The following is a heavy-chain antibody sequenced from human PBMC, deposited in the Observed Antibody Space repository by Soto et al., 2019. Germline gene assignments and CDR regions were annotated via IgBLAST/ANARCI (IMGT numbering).Heavy chain of an antibody. CDR1: GESLRGYY. CDR2: INHRGTT. CDR3: ARGYPRSILSTSLTTSYWFDS. J-gene: IGHJ5*01. D-gene: IGHD2-21*01. V-gene: IGHV4-34*04. Sequence: QVQLQQWGTGLLKPSETLSLHCAVNGESLRGYYWSWIRQTPAMGLEWIGEINHRGTTNHDSSLTSRAIISIDTSKNQVSLRLNYVTAADTAVYYCARGYPRSILSTSLTTSYWFDSWGQGTLVTVSS.